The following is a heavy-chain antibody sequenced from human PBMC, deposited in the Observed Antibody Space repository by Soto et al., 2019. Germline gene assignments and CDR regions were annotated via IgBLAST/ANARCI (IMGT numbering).Heavy chain of an antibody. Sequence: PGGSLRLSCAASGFTFSSYSMNWVRQAPGKGLEWVSSISSSSSYIYYADSVKGRFTISRDNAKNSLYLQMNSLRAEDTAVYYCARDRRSSSSPRGFGYYYYGMDVWGQGTTVTVSS. V-gene: IGHV3-21*01. CDR2: ISSSSSYI. D-gene: IGHD6-6*01. CDR1: GFTFSSYS. CDR3: ARDRRSSSSPRGFGYYYYGMDV. J-gene: IGHJ6*02.